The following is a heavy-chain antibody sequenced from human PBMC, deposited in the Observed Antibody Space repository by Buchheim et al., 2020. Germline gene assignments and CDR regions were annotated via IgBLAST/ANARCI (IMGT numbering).Heavy chain of an antibody. D-gene: IGHD2-2*01. V-gene: IGHV3-30-3*01. CDR2: ISYDGSNK. J-gene: IGHJ4*02. Sequence: QVQLVESGGGVVQPGRSLRLSCAASGFTFSSYAMHWVRQAPGKGLEWVAVISYDGSNKYYADSVKGRFTISRDNSKNTLYLQMNRPRAEDTAVYYCARDSERKEIVVVPAAPRGYCCQGTL. CDR1: GFTFSSYA. CDR3: ARDSERKEIVVVPAAPRGY.